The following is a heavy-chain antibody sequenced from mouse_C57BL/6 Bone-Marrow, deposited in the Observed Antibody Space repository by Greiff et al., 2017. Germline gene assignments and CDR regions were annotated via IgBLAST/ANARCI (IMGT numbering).Heavy chain of an antibody. CDR1: GYTFTSYG. Sequence: QVQLKQSGAELARPGASVKLSCKASGYTFTSYGISWVKQRTGQGLEWIGEIYPRSGNTYYNEKFKGKATLTADKSSSTAYMELRSLTSEDSAVYFCAREDYYSNYGWFAYGGHAALGTVSA. D-gene: IGHD2-5*01. V-gene: IGHV1-81*01. CDR3: AREDYYSNYGWFAY. J-gene: IGHJ3*01. CDR2: IYPRSGNT.